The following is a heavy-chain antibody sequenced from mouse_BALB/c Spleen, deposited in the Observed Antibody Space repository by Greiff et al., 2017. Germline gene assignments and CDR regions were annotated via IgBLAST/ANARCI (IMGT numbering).Heavy chain of an antibody. CDR1: GFTFSSYG. J-gene: IGHJ3*01. Sequence: EVMLVESGGDLVKPGGSLKLSCAASGFTFSSYGMSWVRQTPDKRLEWVATISSGGSYTYYPDSVKGRFTISRDNAKNTLYLQMSSLKSEDTAMYYCARHGDYDPFAYWGQGTLVTVSA. V-gene: IGHV5-6*01. CDR2: ISSGGSYT. CDR3: ARHGDYDPFAY. D-gene: IGHD2-4*01.